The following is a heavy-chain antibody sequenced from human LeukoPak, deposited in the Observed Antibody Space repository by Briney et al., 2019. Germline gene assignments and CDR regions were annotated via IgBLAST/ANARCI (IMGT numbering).Heavy chain of an antibody. D-gene: IGHD6-13*01. CDR3: ASGLIAAAGTAGY. CDR2: INWNGGST. CDR1: GFTFDDYG. J-gene: IGHJ4*02. Sequence: PGGSLRLSCAASGFTFDDYGMRWVRQAPGKGLEGVSGINWNGGSTGYADSVKGRFTISRDNAKNSLYLQMNSLRAEDTALYYCASGLIAAAGTAGYWGQGTLVTVSS. V-gene: IGHV3-20*04.